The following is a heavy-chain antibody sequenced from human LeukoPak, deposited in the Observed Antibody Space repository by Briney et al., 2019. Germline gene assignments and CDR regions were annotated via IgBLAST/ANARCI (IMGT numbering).Heavy chain of an antibody. CDR2: TYYRSRWYN. D-gene: IGHD2/OR15-2a*01. V-gene: IGHV6-1*01. Sequence: SQTLSLTSAISGDSVSSNSAAWNWIRQSPSRGLQWLGKTYYRSRWYNDYAVSVKSRITINVDTSKNQFSLQLNSVTPEDTAVYYCTRGFYTMDVWGQGTTVTVSS. CDR1: GDSVSSNSAA. J-gene: IGHJ6*02. CDR3: TRGFYTMDV.